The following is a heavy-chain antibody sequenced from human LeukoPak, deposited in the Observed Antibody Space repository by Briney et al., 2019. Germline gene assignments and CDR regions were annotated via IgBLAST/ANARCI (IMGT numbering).Heavy chain of an antibody. CDR3: ARAPRSWGFDY. CDR1: GGTFSSYA. CDR2: IIPIFGTA. D-gene: IGHD7-27*01. V-gene: IGHV1-69*05. Sequence: ASMKVSCKASGGTFSSYAISWVRQAPGQGLEWMGGIIPIFGTANYAQKFQGRVTMTRSASINTAYMELTNLRSEDTAVYYCARAPRSWGFDYWGQGTLVTVSS. J-gene: IGHJ4*02.